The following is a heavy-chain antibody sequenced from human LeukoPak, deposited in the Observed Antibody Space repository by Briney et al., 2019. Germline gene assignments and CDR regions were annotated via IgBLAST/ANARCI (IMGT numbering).Heavy chain of an antibody. Sequence: PGGSLRLSCTASRFTFSDYGMHWVRQAPGKGLEWVAVISYDGSNKYYADSVKGRFTISRDNSKNSLYLQMGSLRAEDTALYYCGKDGPVISYWGQGTVVTVSS. D-gene: IGHD2-21*01. CDR2: ISYDGSNK. V-gene: IGHV3-30*18. J-gene: IGHJ4*02. CDR1: RFTFSDYG. CDR3: GKDGPVISY.